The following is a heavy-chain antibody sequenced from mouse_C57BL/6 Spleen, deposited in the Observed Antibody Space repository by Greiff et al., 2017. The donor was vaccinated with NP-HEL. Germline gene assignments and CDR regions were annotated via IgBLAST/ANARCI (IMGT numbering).Heavy chain of an antibody. CDR2: ISDGGSYT. V-gene: IGHV5-4*01. Sequence: EVQVVESGGGLVKPGGSLKLSCAASGFTFSSYAMSWVRQTPEKRLEWVATISDGGSYTYYPDNVKGRFTISRDNAKNNLYLQMSHLKSEDTAMYYCARDGVYSNYCFAYWGQGTLVTVSA. J-gene: IGHJ3*01. CDR1: GFTFSSYA. CDR3: ARDGVYSNYCFAY. D-gene: IGHD2-5*01.